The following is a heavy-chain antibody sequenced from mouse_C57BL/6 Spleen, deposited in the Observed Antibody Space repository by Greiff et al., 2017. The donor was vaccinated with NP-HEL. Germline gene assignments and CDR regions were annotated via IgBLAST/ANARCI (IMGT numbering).Heavy chain of an antibody. CDR1: GFTFSSYA. CDR2: ISDGGSYT. Sequence: VQLQQSGGGLVKPGGSLKLSCAASGFTFSSYAMSWVRQTPEKRLEWVATISDGGSYTYYPDNVKGRFTISRDNAKNNLYLQMSHLKSEDTAMYYCARDGDSRGFFAYWGQGTLVTVSA. D-gene: IGHD3-2*01. CDR3: ARDGDSRGFFAY. V-gene: IGHV5-4*01. J-gene: IGHJ3*01.